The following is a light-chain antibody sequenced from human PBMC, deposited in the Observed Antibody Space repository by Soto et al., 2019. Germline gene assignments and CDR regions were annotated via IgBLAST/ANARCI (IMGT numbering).Light chain of an antibody. J-gene: IGKJ3*01. CDR1: QGVDKW. CDR3: QQYKSYSLIT. Sequence: DIQMTQSPSTLSASVGDRVTITCRASQGVDKWLAWYQQTPGKSPKLLIYEGSTLQSGVPSRFSGSGYGTEFSLTISTLQPEDFATYFCQQYKSYSLITFGPGTKVDIK. V-gene: IGKV1-5*01. CDR2: EGS.